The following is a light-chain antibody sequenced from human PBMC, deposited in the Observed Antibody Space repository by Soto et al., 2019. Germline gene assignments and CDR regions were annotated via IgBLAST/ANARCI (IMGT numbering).Light chain of an antibody. CDR2: EVS. J-gene: IGLJ1*01. Sequence: QSVLTQPPSASGSPGQSVTISCTGTSSDVGGYNYVSWYQQHPGKAPKLMIYEVSKRPSGVPDRFSGSKSGNTASLTVSGLQAEDEAEYYCSSYAGSNNAYVFGAGTKVTGL. V-gene: IGLV2-8*01. CDR1: SSDVGGYNY. CDR3: SSYAGSNNAYV.